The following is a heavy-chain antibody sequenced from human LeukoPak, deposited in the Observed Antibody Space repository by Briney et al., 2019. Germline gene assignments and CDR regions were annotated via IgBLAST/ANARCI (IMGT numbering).Heavy chain of an antibody. J-gene: IGHJ6*03. Sequence: SETLSLTCTVSGGSISSYYWSWIRQPAGKGLEWIGYIYYSGSTNYNPSLKSRVTISVDTSKNQFSLKLSSVTAADTAVYYCASYSGSYWTGYYYYYMDVWGKGTTVTVSS. CDR1: GGSISSYY. CDR2: IYYSGST. CDR3: ASYSGSYWTGYYYYYMDV. V-gene: IGHV4-59*01. D-gene: IGHD1-26*01.